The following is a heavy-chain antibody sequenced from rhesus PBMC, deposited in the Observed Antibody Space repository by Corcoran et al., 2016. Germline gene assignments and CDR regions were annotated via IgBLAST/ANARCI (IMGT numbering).Heavy chain of an antibody. J-gene: IGHJ6*01. Sequence: QVQLQESGPGLVKPSETLSLTCAVSGGSLSGSNWNWIRHAPGKGLEWIGYICGSIGSSYYNPSLKSRVTISTDTSKNQFSLKLSSVTAADTAVYYCARNFGEPELLGGYYYGLDSWGHGVVVTVSS. CDR2: ICGSIGSS. CDR1: GGSLSGSN. V-gene: IGHV4-165*02. D-gene: IGHD1-26*01. CDR3: ARNFGEPELLGGYYYGLDS.